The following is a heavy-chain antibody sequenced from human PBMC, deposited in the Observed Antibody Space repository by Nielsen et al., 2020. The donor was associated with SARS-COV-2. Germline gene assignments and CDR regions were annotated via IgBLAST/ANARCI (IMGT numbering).Heavy chain of an antibody. Sequence: SETLSLTCTVSGASISDYYWSWIRQHPGKGLEWIGYIYYSGSTYYNPSLKSRVTISVDTSKNQFSLKLSSVTAADTAVYYCARAFSSWIVVVINAFDIWGQGTMVTVSS. J-gene: IGHJ3*02. CDR2: IYYSGST. D-gene: IGHD3-22*01. V-gene: IGHV4-31*03. CDR3: ARAFSSWIVVVINAFDI. CDR1: GASISDYY.